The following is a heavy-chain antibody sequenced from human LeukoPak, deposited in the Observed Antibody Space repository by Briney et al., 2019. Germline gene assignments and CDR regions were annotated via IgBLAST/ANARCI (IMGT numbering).Heavy chain of an antibody. V-gene: IGHV4-39*07. CDR1: GGSISSSSHY. CDR2: IYHSGST. J-gene: IGHJ4*02. Sequence: SETLSLTCTVSGGSISSSSHYWGWIRQPPGKGLEWIGSIYHSGSTYYNPSLESRVTISVDTSKNQFSLKLSSVTAADTAVYYCARDRLGSGYFDYWGQGTLVTVSS. CDR3: ARDRLGSGYFDY. D-gene: IGHD1-26*01.